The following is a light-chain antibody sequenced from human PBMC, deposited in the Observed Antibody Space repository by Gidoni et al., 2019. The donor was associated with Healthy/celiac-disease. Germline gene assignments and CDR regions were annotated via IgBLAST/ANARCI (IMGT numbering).Light chain of an antibody. J-gene: IGKJ1*01. CDR3: MQALQTWT. Sequence: DIVMTQSPLTLPVTPGEPASISCRSSQSLLHSNGYNYLDWYLQKPGQSPQLLIYLGSYRASGVPDRFSGSGSGTDFTLKISRVEAEDVGVYYCMQALQTWTFXQXTKVEIK. V-gene: IGKV2-28*01. CDR1: QSLLHSNGYNY. CDR2: LGS.